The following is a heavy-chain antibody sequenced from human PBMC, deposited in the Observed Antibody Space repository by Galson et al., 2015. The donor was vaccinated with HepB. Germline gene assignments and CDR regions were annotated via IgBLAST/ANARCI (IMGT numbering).Heavy chain of an antibody. CDR1: GFTFSSYS. V-gene: IGHV3-48*04. J-gene: IGHJ4*02. CDR2: ISSSSSTI. CDR3: ARTRPGVNSGYDW. Sequence: SLRLSCAASGFTFSSYSMNWVRQAPGKGLEWVSYISSSSSTIYYADSVKGRFTISRDNAKNSLYLQMNSLRAEDTAVYYCARTRPGVNSGYDWWGQGTLVTVSS. D-gene: IGHD5-12*01.